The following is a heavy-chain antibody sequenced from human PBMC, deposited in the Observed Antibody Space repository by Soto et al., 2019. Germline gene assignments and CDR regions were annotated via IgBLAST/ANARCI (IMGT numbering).Heavy chain of an antibody. V-gene: IGHV3-21*01. Sequence: GGSLRLSCAASGFTFSSYSTNWVRQAPGKGLEWVSSISSSSSYIYYADSVKGRFTISRDNAKNSLYLQMNSLRAEDTAVYYCARRGPATGYFDYWGQGTLVTVSS. CDR2: ISSSSSYI. CDR1: GFTFSSYS. CDR3: ARRGPATGYFDY. J-gene: IGHJ4*02.